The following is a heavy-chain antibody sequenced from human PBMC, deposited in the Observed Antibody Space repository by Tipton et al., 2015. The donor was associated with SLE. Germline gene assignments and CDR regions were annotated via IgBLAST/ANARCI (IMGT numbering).Heavy chain of an antibody. V-gene: IGHV4-34*01. D-gene: IGHD3-22*01. Sequence: LSLTCAVYGGSFSAYYWSWIRQFPGKGLEWIGEINYSGSTKYNPSLKSRVNISVDASKNQFSLKLSFVTAADTAVYYCATSLNYYDSSGPGGWGQGTMVTVSS. CDR3: ATSLNYYDSSGPGG. CDR2: INYSGST. J-gene: IGHJ3*01. CDR1: GGSFSAYY.